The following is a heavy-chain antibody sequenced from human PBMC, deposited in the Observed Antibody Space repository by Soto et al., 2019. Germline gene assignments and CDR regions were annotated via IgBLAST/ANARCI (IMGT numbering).Heavy chain of an antibody. J-gene: IGHJ6*02. Sequence: VQLVESGGGVVQPGRSLRLSCAASGFTFSSYDMHWVRQAPGKGLEWVAVISHDGSNKYYADSVRGRFTISRDNSKNTLYLQMNSLRAEDTAVYYSAKERQLPTHLASYYYSGMDVWGRGTTVTVSS. CDR1: GFTFSSYD. V-gene: IGHV3-30*18. CDR2: ISHDGSNK. D-gene: IGHD2-2*01. CDR3: AKERQLPTHLASYYYSGMDV.